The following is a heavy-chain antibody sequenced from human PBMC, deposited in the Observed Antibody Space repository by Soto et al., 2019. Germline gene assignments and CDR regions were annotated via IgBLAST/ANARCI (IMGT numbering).Heavy chain of an antibody. Sequence: QVQLQESGPGLVKPSETLSLTCTVSGGSISSYYWSWIRQPPGKGLEWIGYIYYSGSTNYNPSLKRRVTTSVDTSKNQSSLTLSSVTAADTAVYDCARRYGYSFDYWGQGTLVTVSS. CDR1: GGSISSYY. CDR2: IYYSGST. CDR3: ARRYGYSFDY. J-gene: IGHJ4*02. D-gene: IGHD1-1*01. V-gene: IGHV4-59*08.